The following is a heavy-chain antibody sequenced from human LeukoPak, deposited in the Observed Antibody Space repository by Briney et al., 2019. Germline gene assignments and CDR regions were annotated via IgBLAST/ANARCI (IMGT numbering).Heavy chain of an antibody. V-gene: IGHV3-48*02. CDR2: IRSSDGAI. CDR1: GFTFRLYS. J-gene: IGHJ4*02. CDR3: ARDRDWAFDY. Sequence: GGSLRLSCAASGFTFRLYSMNWVRQAPGRGLEWVSYIRSSDGAIAYADSVKGRFTISRDDTKNSLYLQMNSLRDEDTAVYYCARDRDWAFDYWGQGTLITVSS. D-gene: IGHD3-9*01.